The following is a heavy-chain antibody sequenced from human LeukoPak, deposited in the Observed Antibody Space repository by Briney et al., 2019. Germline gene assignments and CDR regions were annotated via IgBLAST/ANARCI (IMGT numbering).Heavy chain of an antibody. J-gene: IGHJ4*02. Sequence: SETLSLTCTVSGGSISSYYWSWIRQPPGKGLEWIGYIYYSGSTNYNPSLKSRVTISVDTSKNQFSLKLSSVTAADTAVYYCARSQYYDYVWGSYRPVYFDYWGQGTLVTVSS. CDR2: IYYSGST. CDR1: GGSISSYY. CDR3: ARSQYYDYVWGSYRPVYFDY. V-gene: IGHV4-59*12. D-gene: IGHD3-16*02.